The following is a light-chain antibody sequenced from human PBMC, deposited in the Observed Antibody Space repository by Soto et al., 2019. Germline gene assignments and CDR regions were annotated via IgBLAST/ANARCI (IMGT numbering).Light chain of an antibody. V-gene: IGKV3-20*01. Sequence: EIVLTQSPGTLPLSPGERATLSCRASQSISSSYLAWYQQKPGQAPRLLVYGASSRATGIPDRFSGSGSGTDFTLTISRLEPEDFAVYYCQQYGSSRTFGQGTKV. CDR1: QSISSSY. CDR2: GAS. J-gene: IGKJ1*01. CDR3: QQYGSSRT.